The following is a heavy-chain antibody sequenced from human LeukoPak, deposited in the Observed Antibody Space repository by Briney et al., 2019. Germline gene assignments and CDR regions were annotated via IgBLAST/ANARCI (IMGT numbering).Heavy chain of an antibody. CDR1: GFTFSDYY. CDR3: AKGPTYYYDSSGSDDAFDI. V-gene: IGHV3-11*01. Sequence: GGSLRLSCAASGFTFSDYYMSWIRQAPGKGLEWVSYISSSGSTIYYADSVKGRFTISRDNAKNSLYLQMNSLRAEDTAVYYCAKGPTYYYDSSGSDDAFDIWGQGTMVTVSS. J-gene: IGHJ3*02. D-gene: IGHD3-22*01. CDR2: ISSSGSTI.